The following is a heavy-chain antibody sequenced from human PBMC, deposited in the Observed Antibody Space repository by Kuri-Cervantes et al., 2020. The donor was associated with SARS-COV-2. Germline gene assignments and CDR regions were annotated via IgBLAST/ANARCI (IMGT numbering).Heavy chain of an antibody. CDR1: VGTFSSYA. CDR2: IIPILGIA. CDR3: ARPLHCTNGVCSYYYYYGMDV. Sequence: SVKVSCKASVGTFSSYAISWVRQAPGQGLEWMGRIIPILGIANYAQKFQGRVTITADESTSTAYMELSSLRSEYTAVYYCARPLHCTNGVCSYYYYYGMDVWGQGTTVTVSS. V-gene: IGHV1-69*04. J-gene: IGHJ6*02. D-gene: IGHD2-8*01.